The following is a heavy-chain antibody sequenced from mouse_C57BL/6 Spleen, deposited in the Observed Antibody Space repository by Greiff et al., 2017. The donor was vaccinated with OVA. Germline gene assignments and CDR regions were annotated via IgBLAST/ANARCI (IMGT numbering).Heavy chain of an antibody. D-gene: IGHD2-3*01. J-gene: IGHJ3*01. CDR1: GYAFSSSW. V-gene: IGHV1-82*01. Sequence: VQLQQSGPELVKPGASVKISCKASGYAFSSSWMNWVKQRPGKGLEWIGRIYPGDGDTNYNGKFKGKATLTADKSSSTAYMQLSSLTSEDSAVYFCAREQGYDGQTWFAYWGQGTLVTVSA. CDR3: AREQGYDGQTWFAY. CDR2: IYPGDGDT.